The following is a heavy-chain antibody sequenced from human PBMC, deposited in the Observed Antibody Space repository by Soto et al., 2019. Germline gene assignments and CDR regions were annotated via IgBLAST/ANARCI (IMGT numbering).Heavy chain of an antibody. Sequence: PSATRYITCTVSGGSISSYYWSWIRQPPGKGLEWIGEINHSGSTNYNPSLKSRVTISVDTSKNQFSLKLSSVTAADTAVYYCARGLAAAGRGWFDPWGQGTLVTVSS. CDR2: INHSGST. V-gene: IGHV4-34*01. J-gene: IGHJ5*02. D-gene: IGHD6-13*01. CDR3: ARGLAAAGRGWFDP. CDR1: GGSISSYY.